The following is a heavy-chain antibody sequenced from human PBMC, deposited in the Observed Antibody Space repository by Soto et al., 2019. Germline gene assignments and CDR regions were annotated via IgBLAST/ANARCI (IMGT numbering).Heavy chain of an antibody. Sequence: EVQLLESGGGLVQPGGSLRLSCAASGFTFNSYAMIWVRQAPGKGLEWVSAISGSGSSTYYADSVRGRFTISRDNSNDTLFLQINSLRAEETAVYYCAKGQTQWGSGPCRFDHWGREPWSPSPQ. J-gene: IGHJ4*02. CDR2: ISGSGSST. V-gene: IGHV3-23*01. D-gene: IGHD6-19*01. CDR3: AKGQTQWGSGPCRFDH. CDR1: GFTFNSYA.